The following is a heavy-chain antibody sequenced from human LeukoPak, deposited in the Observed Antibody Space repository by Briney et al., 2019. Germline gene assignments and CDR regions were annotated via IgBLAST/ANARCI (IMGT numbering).Heavy chain of an antibody. V-gene: IGHV3-7*01. CDR2: IKQDGREK. Sequence: GGSLRLSCAASGFTFSSYWMSWVRQVPGKGLEWVANIKQDGREKYYVDSVKGRFTISRDNAKNSLYLQMNSLRAEDTAVYYCAREVEVAAGVFRRYYYYMDVWGKGTTVTVSS. CDR3: AREVEVAAGVFRRYYYYMDV. CDR1: GFTFSSYW. J-gene: IGHJ6*03. D-gene: IGHD2-15*01.